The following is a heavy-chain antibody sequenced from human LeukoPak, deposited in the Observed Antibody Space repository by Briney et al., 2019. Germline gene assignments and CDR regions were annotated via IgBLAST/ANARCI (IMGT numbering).Heavy chain of an antibody. V-gene: IGHV3-74*01. CDR3: ARITMARGGKGLDY. CDR2: INSDGSST. Sequence: PGGSLRLSCAASGFTFSSYWMPWVRQAPGKGLVWVSRINSDGSSTSYADSVKGRFTISRDNAKNTLYLQMNSLRAEDTAVYYCARITMARGGKGLDYWGQGTLVTVPS. D-gene: IGHD3-10*01. J-gene: IGHJ4*02. CDR1: GFTFSSYW.